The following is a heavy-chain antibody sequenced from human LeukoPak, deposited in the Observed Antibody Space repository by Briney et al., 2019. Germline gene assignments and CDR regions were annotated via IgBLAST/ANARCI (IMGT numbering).Heavy chain of an antibody. V-gene: IGHV1-69*05. Sequence: PVASVKVSCKASGGTFSSYAISWVRQAPGQGLEWMGGIIPIFGTANYAQKFQGRVTITTDESTSTAYMELSCLRSEDTAVYYCARGGIAARYSPPSPFDYWGQGTLVPVSS. CDR2: IIPIFGTA. D-gene: IGHD6-6*01. J-gene: IGHJ4*02. CDR1: GGTFSSYA. CDR3: ARGGIAARYSPPSPFDY.